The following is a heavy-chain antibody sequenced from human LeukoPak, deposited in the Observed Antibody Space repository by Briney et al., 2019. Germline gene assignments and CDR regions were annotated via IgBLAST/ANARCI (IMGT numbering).Heavy chain of an antibody. V-gene: IGHV1-2*02. J-gene: IGHJ5*02. CDR2: INPNRGGT. CDR3: ARVDRGYCSSTSCSSRRWFDP. Sequence: ASVKVSCRASGYTFTDYYIHWVRQAPGQGLEWMGWINPNRGGTFYAQKFQGRVTMTRDTSTTTAYMEMSGLKSDDTAVYYCARVDRGYCSSTSCSSRRWFDPWGQGTLVTVSS. D-gene: IGHD2-2*01. CDR1: GYTFTDYY.